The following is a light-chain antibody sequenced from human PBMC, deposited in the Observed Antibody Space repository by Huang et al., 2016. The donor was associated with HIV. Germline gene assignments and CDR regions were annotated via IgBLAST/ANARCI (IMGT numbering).Light chain of an antibody. CDR1: QGFPNS. CDR2: NAS. CDR3: QQYYSLPYT. J-gene: IGKJ2*01. Sequence: DIQMTQSPSSLSAFVGDRVTIPCRASQGFPNSLVWFQQKPGKAPKLLLYNASKLANGVPSRFSGSGSATDYTLTISSLQPEDLATYYCQQYYSLPYTFGQGTKLEI. V-gene: IGKV1-NL1*01.